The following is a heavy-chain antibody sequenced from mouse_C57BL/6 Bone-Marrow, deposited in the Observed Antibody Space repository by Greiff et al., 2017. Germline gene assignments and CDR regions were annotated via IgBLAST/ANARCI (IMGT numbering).Heavy chain of an antibody. J-gene: IGHJ2*01. Sequence: EVQLQQSVAELVRPGASVKLSCTASGFNIKNTYMHWVKQRPEQGLEWIGRIDPANGKTKYAPKFQGKATITADTSSNTSYLQLSSLTSEDTAIYYCARYHYSNYDYFYYWGQGTTLTVSS. CDR3: ARYHYSNYDYFYY. CDR2: IDPANGKT. V-gene: IGHV14-3*01. D-gene: IGHD2-5*01. CDR1: GFNIKNTY.